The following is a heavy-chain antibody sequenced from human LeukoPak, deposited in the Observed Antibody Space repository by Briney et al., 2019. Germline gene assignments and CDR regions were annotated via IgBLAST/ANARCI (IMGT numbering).Heavy chain of an antibody. J-gene: IGHJ4*02. D-gene: IGHD5-12*01. CDR2: INPSSGDT. Sequence: ASVKVSCKASGYTLTGYYMHWVRLAPGQGLEWMGWINPSSGDTNYAQTFQGRVTMTRDTSISTAYMELSRLRSDDTAVYYCAKNPYEYYFDYWGQGTLVTVSS. CDR3: AKNPYEYYFDY. CDR1: GYTLTGYY. V-gene: IGHV1-2*02.